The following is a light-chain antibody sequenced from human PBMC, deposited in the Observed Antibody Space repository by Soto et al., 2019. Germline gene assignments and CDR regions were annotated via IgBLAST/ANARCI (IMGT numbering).Light chain of an antibody. CDR2: WAS. V-gene: IGKV4-1*01. CDR1: QIVLYSSNNKNY. J-gene: IGKJ5*01. Sequence: DILMTQSPDSLAVSLGERATMNCKSSQIVLYSSNNKNYLAWYQQKPGQPPKLLIYWASTRESGVPDRFSGSGSGTDFTLTISSLQAEDVAVYYCQQYYSTPITFGQGTRLEI. CDR3: QQYYSTPIT.